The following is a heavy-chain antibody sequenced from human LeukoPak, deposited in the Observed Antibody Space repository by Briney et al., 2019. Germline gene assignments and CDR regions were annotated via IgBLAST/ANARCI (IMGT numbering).Heavy chain of an antibody. CDR2: ISSSSSYI. D-gene: IGHD3-22*01. V-gene: IGHV3-21*01. CDR1: GFTFSSYS. CDR3: ARDHYDSSGYYGMDV. J-gene: IGHJ6*02. Sequence: PGGSLRLSCAASGFTFSSYSMNWVRQAPGKGLEWVSSISSSSSYIYYADSVKGRFTISRDNAKNSLYLQMNSLRAEDTAVYYCARDHYDSSGYYGMDVWGQGTTVTVS.